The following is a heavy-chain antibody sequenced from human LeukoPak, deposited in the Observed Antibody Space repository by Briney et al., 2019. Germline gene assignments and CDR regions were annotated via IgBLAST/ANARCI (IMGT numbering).Heavy chain of an antibody. D-gene: IGHD1-26*01. V-gene: IGHV3-23*01. Sequence: GGSLRLSCAASGFTFSSYAMSWVRQAPGKGLEWVSAISGSGGSTYYADSVKGRFTISRDNSKNTLYLQTNSLRAEDTAVYYCAKGDSGSYYGGYFDYWGQGTLVTVSS. CDR3: AKGDSGSYYGGYFDY. CDR1: GFTFSSYA. J-gene: IGHJ4*02. CDR2: ISGSGGST.